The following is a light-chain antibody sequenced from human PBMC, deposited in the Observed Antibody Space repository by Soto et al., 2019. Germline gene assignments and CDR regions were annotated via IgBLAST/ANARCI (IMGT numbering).Light chain of an antibody. V-gene: IGLV2-11*01. CDR1: SSDVGAYSY. CDR3: SSYAAFTTYV. Sequence: QSVLTQPRSVSGSPGQSVTISCTGTSSDVGAYSYVSWYQQYPGKAPKFLIYDVGARPSGISDRFSGSKSGNTASLTISGLQAEDEADYYCSSYAAFTTYVFGSGTKVTV. CDR2: DVG. J-gene: IGLJ1*01.